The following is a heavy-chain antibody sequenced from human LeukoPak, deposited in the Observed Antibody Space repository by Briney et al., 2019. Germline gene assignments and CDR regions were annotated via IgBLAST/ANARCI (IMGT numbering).Heavy chain of an antibody. CDR3: ARAPSKRPFGALTWGI. D-gene: IGHD1-26*01. CDR2: ILPIFGTA. V-gene: IGHV1-69*05. J-gene: IGHJ3*02. Sequence: SSVKVSCKASGGTFSSYAISWVRQAPGQGLEWMGGILPIFGTANYAQKFQGRVTITTDESTSTAYMELSSLRSEDTAVYYCARAPSKRPFGALTWGIWGQGTMVTVSS. CDR1: GGTFSSYA.